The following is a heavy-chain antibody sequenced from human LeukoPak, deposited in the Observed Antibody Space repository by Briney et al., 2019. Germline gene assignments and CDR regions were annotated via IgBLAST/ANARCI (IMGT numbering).Heavy chain of an antibody. D-gene: IGHD6-13*01. CDR3: AKVLGTYGSSGYAWYFDH. Sequence: GGSLRLSCAASGFTFRSYAMNWVRQAPGKGLEWVSIISGSGETTYYADSVRGRLTISRDNSKNTLYLQMNTLRAEDTAVYYCAKVLGTYGSSGYAWYFDHWGQGILVTVSS. CDR1: GFTFRSYA. J-gene: IGHJ4*02. CDR2: ISGSGETT. V-gene: IGHV3-23*01.